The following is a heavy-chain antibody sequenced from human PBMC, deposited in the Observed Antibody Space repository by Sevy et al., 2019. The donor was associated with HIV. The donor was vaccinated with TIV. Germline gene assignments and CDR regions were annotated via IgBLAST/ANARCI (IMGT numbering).Heavy chain of an antibody. V-gene: IGHV4-4*07. D-gene: IGHD2-15*01. J-gene: IGHJ5*02. CDR1: GGSISSYY. CDR3: ARDEGYCSGGSCYPPYNWFDP. Sequence: SETLSLTCTVSGGSISSYYWSWIRQPAGKGLEWIGRIYTSGSTNYNPSLKSRVTMSVDTSKNQFSLKLSYVTAADTAVYYCARDEGYCSGGSCYPPYNWFDPWGQGTLVTVSS. CDR2: IYTSGST.